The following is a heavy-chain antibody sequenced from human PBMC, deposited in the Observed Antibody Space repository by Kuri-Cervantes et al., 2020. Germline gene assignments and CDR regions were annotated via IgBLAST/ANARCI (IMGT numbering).Heavy chain of an antibody. V-gene: IGHV3-53*01. CDR3: ARVKTDIVVVPAATEDYYYMDV. CDR2: IYGGGST. J-gene: IGHJ6*03. CDR1: GFTFSSYA. D-gene: IGHD2-2*01. Sequence: GESLKISCAASGFTFSSYAMSWVRQAPGKGLEWVSVIYGGGSTYYADSVKGRFTISRDNSKNTLYLQMNSLRAEDTAVYYCARVKTDIVVVPAATEDYYYMDVWGKGTTVTVSS.